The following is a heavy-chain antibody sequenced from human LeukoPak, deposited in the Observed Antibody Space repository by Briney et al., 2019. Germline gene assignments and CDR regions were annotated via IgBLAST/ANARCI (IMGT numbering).Heavy chain of an antibody. D-gene: IGHD2-2*02. CDR2: INPNSGGT. CDR3: ARDYSIVVVPAAIGVWFDP. V-gene: IGHV1-2*02. CDR1: GYTFTGYY. Sequence: ASVQVSCKASGYTFTGYYMHWVRRPPGQGLEWMGWINPNSGGTNYAQKFQGRVTMTRDTSISTAYMELSRLRSDDTAVYYCARDYSIVVVPAAIGVWFDPWGQGTLVTVSS. J-gene: IGHJ5*02.